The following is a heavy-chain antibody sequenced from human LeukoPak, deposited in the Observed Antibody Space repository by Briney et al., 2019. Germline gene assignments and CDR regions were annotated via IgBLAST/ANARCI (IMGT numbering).Heavy chain of an antibody. D-gene: IGHD1-26*01. J-gene: IGHJ4*02. CDR1: GGSISSFSYY. Sequence: SETLSLTCTVSGGSISSFSYYWGRIRQPPGKKPEWIGIINSTGSTYYNPSPKSRVTISVDTSKNQFSLKLSSVTAAATAVYYCARRSPPRLLTAGFDYWGQGTLVTVSS. CDR2: INSTGST. CDR3: ARRSPPRLLTAGFDY. V-gene: IGHV4-39*01.